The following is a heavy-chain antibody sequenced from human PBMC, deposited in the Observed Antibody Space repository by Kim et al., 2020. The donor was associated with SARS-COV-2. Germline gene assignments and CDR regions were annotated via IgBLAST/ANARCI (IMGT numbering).Heavy chain of an antibody. J-gene: IGHJ4*02. CDR3: ARDKVRNWGLVDY. Sequence: GGSLRLSCAASGFTFSSYGMHWVRQAPGKGLEWVAVIWYDGSNKYYADSVKGRFTISRDNSKNTLYLQMNSLRAEDTAVYYCARDKVRNWGLVDYWGQGTLVTVSS. CDR2: IWYDGSNK. V-gene: IGHV3-33*01. D-gene: IGHD7-27*01. CDR1: GFTFSSYG.